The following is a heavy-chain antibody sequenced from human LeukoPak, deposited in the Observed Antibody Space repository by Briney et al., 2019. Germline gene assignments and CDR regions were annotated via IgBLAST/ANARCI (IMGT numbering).Heavy chain of an antibody. CDR2: IYYSGST. CDR1: GGSISSDY. CDR3: ARVGAWFDP. Sequence: SGTLSLTCTVSGGSISSDYWSWSRQPPGKGLEWIGYIYYSGSTNYNPSLKSRVTISVDTSKNQFSLKLSPVTAADTAVYYCARVGAWFDPWGQGTLVTVPS. V-gene: IGHV4-59*01. J-gene: IGHJ5*02.